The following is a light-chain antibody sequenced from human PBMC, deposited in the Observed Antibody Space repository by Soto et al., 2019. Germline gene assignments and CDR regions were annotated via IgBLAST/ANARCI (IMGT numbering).Light chain of an antibody. V-gene: IGKV3-20*01. Sequence: EIVLTQSPGTLSLSPGERATLSCRTSQSVSSSYLAWYQQKPGQAPRLLIYAASSRATGIPDRFSGSGSGTDFSLTISRLEPEDFAVYYCQQYGSSPITFGQGTRWRL. J-gene: IGKJ5*01. CDR3: QQYGSSPIT. CDR1: QSVSSSY. CDR2: AAS.